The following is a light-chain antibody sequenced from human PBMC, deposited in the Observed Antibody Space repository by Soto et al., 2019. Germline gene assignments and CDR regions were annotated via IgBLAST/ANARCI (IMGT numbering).Light chain of an antibody. V-gene: IGLV4-69*01. CDR1: SGHSSYA. CDR3: QTRGTGFQV. J-gene: IGLJ3*02. Sequence: QTVVTQSPSASASLGASVKLTCTLSSGHSSYAIAWHQLQPEKGPRSLMKLHSDGSHTKGDGIPDRFSGSSSGAERYLTISSLQSEDEADYYCQTRGTGFQVFGGGTKLTVL. CDR2: LHSDGSH.